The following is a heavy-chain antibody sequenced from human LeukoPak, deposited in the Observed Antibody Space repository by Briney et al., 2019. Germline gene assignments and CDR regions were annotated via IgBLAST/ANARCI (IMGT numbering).Heavy chain of an antibody. CDR1: GYSFTSYW. Sequence: GESLKISCKGSGYSFTSYWIGWARQMPGKGLEWMGIIDPGDSDTRYSPSFQGQVTISAEKSISTAYLQWSSLKASDTALYYCASRKKGMATAGFDYWGQGTLVTVSS. J-gene: IGHJ4*02. CDR2: IDPGDSDT. CDR3: ASRKKGMATAGFDY. V-gene: IGHV5-51*01. D-gene: IGHD5-24*01.